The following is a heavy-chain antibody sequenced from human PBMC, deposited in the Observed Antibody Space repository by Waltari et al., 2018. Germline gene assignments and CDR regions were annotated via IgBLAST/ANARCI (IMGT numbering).Heavy chain of an antibody. Sequence: QVHLQESGPGLVKPSGTVSLTCAVSGASIRTSNWWTWVRQTPGTGLEWIGEIYHSGSTIYNPSLKGRVTMSVDKSKNQFSLKLSSVTAADTAVYYCARGTESYSDLGFDPWGQGTLVTVSS. D-gene: IGHD1-26*01. CDR2: IYHSGST. V-gene: IGHV4-4*02. J-gene: IGHJ5*02. CDR1: GASIRTSNW. CDR3: ARGTESYSDLGFDP.